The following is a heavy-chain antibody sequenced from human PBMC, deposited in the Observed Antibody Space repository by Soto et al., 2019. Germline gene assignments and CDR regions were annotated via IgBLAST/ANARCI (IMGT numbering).Heavy chain of an antibody. CDR1: GVSISSYY. CDR3: ARGPRVNYYYYYMDV. CDR2: IYYSGST. J-gene: IGHJ6*03. V-gene: IGHV4-59*01. Sequence: SETLSLTCTVSGVSISSYYWSWIRQPPGKGLEWIGYIYYSGSTNYNPSLKSRVTISVDTSKNQFSLKLSSVTAADTAVYYCARGPRVNYYYYYMDVWGKGTTVTVSS.